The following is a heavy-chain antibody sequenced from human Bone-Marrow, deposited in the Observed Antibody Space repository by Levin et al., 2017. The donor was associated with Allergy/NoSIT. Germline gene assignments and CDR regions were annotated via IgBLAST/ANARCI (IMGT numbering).Heavy chain of an antibody. J-gene: IGHJ6*02. Sequence: GGSLRLSCVASGFTFNAYAMNWVRRAPGKGLEWVSAMSGTTGSPYYADSVKGRFTISRDSSKNTLFLQMDSLRVEDTATYYCAKGTTAYFYYNGMDAWGQGTTVTVFS. CDR1: GFTFNAYA. V-gene: IGHV3-23*01. CDR3: AKGTTAYFYYNGMDA. D-gene: IGHD2-21*01. CDR2: MSGTTGSP.